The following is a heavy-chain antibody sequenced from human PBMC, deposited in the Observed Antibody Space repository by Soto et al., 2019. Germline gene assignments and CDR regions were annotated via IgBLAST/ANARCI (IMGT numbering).Heavy chain of an antibody. V-gene: IGHV1-2*07. J-gene: IGHJ3*02. CDR2: INPATGAA. Sequence: QLHLVQSGAVVKKPGASVTVSCSASGYPVTAYYRHWVRQAPGRGLEWMGGINPATGAAKYTHTFLGRFTMTRESSTSTVFMGLGGLTSEASAVFYCARGGGVGVAGSAAFDMWGQGTLVTVSS. CDR1: GYPVTAYY. CDR3: ARGGGVGVAGSAAFDM. D-gene: IGHD3-3*01.